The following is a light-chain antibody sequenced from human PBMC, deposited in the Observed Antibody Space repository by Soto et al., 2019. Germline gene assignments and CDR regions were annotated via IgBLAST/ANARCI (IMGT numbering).Light chain of an antibody. CDR1: SSDVGGQNY. J-gene: IGLJ1*01. Sequence: QSALTQPPSASGSPGQSVAISCTGTSSDVGGQNYVSWYQQHPGKAPKLIIYAVTERPSGVPDRFSGSKSGNTASLTVSGLQTEDEADYYCSPHAGNNNYVFGTGTKVTV. CDR2: AVT. CDR3: SPHAGNNNYV. V-gene: IGLV2-8*01.